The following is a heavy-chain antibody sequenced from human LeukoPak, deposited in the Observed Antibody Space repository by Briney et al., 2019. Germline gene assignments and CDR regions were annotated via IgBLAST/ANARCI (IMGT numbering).Heavy chain of an antibody. V-gene: IGHV3-23*01. Sequence: PGGSLRLSCAASGFTFKKFAMTWVRQAPGKGLEWVSAVSGSGNATYYADSVRGRFSISRDNSENMVYLQMNSLRAEDTAVYYCARVVYYYCGMDVWGQGTTVTVSS. J-gene: IGHJ6*02. CDR3: ARVVYYYCGMDV. CDR1: GFTFKKFA. CDR2: VSGSGNAT.